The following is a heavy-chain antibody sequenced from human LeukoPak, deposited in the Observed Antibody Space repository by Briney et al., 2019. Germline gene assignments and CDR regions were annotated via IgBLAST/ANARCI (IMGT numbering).Heavy chain of an antibody. CDR3: ARADSPGYYYYYYMDV. D-gene: IGHD4-11*01. Sequence: ASVKVSCKASGYTFTSYGISWVRQAPGQGLEWMGWISAYNGNTNYAQKFQGRVTMTRDTSISTAYMELSRLRSDDTAVYYCARADSPGYYYYYYMDVWGKGTTVTVSS. V-gene: IGHV1-18*01. J-gene: IGHJ6*03. CDR1: GYTFTSYG. CDR2: ISAYNGNT.